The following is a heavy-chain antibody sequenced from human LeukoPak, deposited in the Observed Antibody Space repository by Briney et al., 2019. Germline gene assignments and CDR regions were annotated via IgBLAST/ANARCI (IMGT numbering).Heavy chain of an antibody. V-gene: IGHV4-38-2*02. CDR3: ARVELAATLSSYYFDY. J-gene: IGHJ4*02. CDR2: IYHSGST. CDR1: GYSISSGYY. Sequence: SETLSLTCTVSGYSISSGYYWGWIRQPPGKGLEWIGSIYHSGSTYYNPSLKSRVTMSVDTSKNQFSLKLSSVTAADTAMYFCARVELAATLSSYYFDYWGQGTLVTVSS. D-gene: IGHD5-24*01.